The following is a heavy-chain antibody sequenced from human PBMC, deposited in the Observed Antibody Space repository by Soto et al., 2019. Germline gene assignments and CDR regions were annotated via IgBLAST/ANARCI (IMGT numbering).Heavy chain of an antibody. Sequence: QVDLVESGGGVAQPGRSLRLSCAASGFTFSNYAMHWVRQAPGKGLEWLTVISNDGRSNEFADSVKGRFSISRDNSKSTLYLQINSLRPGDTAVYYCARGEDFYDTLGYSPVVDYWGQGTRVTVSS. CDR2: ISNDGRSN. J-gene: IGHJ4*02. CDR3: ARGEDFYDTLGYSPVVDY. D-gene: IGHD3-22*01. CDR1: GFTFSNYA. V-gene: IGHV3-30*04.